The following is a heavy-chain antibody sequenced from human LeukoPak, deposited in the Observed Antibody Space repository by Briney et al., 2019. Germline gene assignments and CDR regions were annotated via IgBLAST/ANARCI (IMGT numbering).Heavy chain of an antibody. V-gene: IGHV1-69*05. Sequence: APVKVSCKASGGTFSSYAISWVRQAPGQGLEWMGGIIPIFGTANYAQKFQGRVTITTDESTSTAYMELSSLRSEDTAVYYCARERWSGSVLDYWGQGTLVTVSS. CDR3: ARERWSGSVLDY. CDR2: IIPIFGTA. D-gene: IGHD3-3*01. J-gene: IGHJ4*02. CDR1: GGTFSSYA.